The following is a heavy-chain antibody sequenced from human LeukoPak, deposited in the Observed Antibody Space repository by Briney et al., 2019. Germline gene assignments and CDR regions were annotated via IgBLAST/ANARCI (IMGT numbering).Heavy chain of an antibody. CDR2: INHSGST. Sequence: KASETLSLTCAAYGGSFSGYYWSWIRQPPGKGLEWIGEINHSGSTNYNPSLKSRVTISVDTSKNQFSLKLSSVTAADTAVYYCARGLPQLLRSYYYYYMDVWGKGTTVTVSS. CDR3: ARGLPQLLRSYYYYYMDV. D-gene: IGHD5-24*01. J-gene: IGHJ6*03. V-gene: IGHV4-34*01. CDR1: GGSFSGYY.